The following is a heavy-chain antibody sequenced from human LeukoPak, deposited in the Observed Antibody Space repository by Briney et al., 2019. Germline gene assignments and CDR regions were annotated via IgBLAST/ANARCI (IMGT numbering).Heavy chain of an antibody. Sequence: ASVKVSCKASGYTFTIYYMHWVRQAPGQGLEWMGIINPSGDDISYTQKFQARVTVTRNTSTSTVYMELSSLRSEDTDVYYCARGRNLKFFDLWGRGTLVTVSS. V-gene: IGHV1-46*01. CDR1: GYTFTIYY. J-gene: IGHJ2*01. CDR2: INPSGDDI. CDR3: ARGRNLKFFDL. D-gene: IGHD1-1*01.